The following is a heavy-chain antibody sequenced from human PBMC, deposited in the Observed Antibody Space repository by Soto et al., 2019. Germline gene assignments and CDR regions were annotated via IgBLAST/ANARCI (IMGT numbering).Heavy chain of an antibody. D-gene: IGHD6-6*01. CDR3: AIAPKYSSSSSAFDI. CDR2: IWYDGSNK. CDR1: GVTFSSYG. Sequence: TRGYLRLSCAASGVTFSSYGNHLGRQAPGKGLEWVAVIWYDGSNKYYADSVKGRFTISRDNSKNTLYLQMNSLRAEDTAVYYFAIAPKYSSSSSAFDIWAQGTMVTVSS. J-gene: IGHJ3*02. V-gene: IGHV3-33*01.